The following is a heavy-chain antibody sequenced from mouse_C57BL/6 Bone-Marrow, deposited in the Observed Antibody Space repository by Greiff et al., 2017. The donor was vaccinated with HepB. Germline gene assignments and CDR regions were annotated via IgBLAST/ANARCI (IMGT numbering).Heavy chain of an antibody. CDR1: GFTFSDYY. J-gene: IGHJ2*01. CDR3: AREYYYYATGTYFDY. V-gene: IGHV5-16*01. CDR2: INYDGSST. Sequence: EVQLVESEGGLVQPGSSMKLSCTASGFTFSDYYMAWVRQVPEKGLEWVANINYDGSSTYYLDSLKSRFIISRDNAKNILYLQMSSLKSKDTATYYCAREYYYYATGTYFDYWGQGTTLTVSS. D-gene: IGHD1-1*01.